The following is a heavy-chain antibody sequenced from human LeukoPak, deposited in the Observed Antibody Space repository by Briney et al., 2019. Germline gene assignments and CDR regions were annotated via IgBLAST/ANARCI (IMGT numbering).Heavy chain of an antibody. CDR2: TYYGENT. CDR3: ARHRSKWLQSSFDY. CDR1: GGSISSGPYY. D-gene: IGHD5-24*01. J-gene: IGHJ4*02. Sequence: SETLSLTCTVSGGSISSGPYYWGWIRQPPGKGLEWIGNTYYGENTYYNPSLKSRVTISIDTSKNQFYLKLSSLTAADTAVYYCARHRSKWLQSSFDYWGQGTLVTVSS. V-gene: IGHV4-39*01.